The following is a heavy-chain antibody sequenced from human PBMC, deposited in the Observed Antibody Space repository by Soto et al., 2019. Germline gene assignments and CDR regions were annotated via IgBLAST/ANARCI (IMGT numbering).Heavy chain of an antibody. CDR1: GYTFTSYY. J-gene: IGHJ5*02. CDR2: INPSGGST. V-gene: IGHV1-46*01. CDR3: ARDLGYCSSTSFYCWFGH. D-gene: IGHD2-2*01. Sequence: ASLKVSCNASGYTFTSYYMHWVRQAPGQGLEWMGIINPSGGSTSYAQKFQGRVTMTRDTSTSTVYMELSSLRSEDTAVYYCARDLGYCSSTSFYCWFGHRRHVTLFPVS.